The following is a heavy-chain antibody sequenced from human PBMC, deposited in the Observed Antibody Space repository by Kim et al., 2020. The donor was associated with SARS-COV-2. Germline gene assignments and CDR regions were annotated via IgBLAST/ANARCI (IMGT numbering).Heavy chain of an antibody. V-gene: IGHV4-59*08. Sequence: PSLTSRVTISVDTSKNQFSLKLSSVTAADTAVYYCARHTQTTVVTPNFDLWGRGTLVTVSS. D-gene: IGHD4-17*01. J-gene: IGHJ2*01. CDR3: ARHTQTTVVTPNFDL.